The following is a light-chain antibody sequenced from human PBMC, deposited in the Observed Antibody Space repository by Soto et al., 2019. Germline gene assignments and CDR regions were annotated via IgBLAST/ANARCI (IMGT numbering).Light chain of an antibody. CDR1: QSISSY. Sequence: DIQMTQSPSSLSASVGDRVTITCRASQSISSYLNWYQQKPGKAPKLLIYAASSLQSGVPSRFSRSGSGTDLPLTIRSLQPEDVATYDCLQSYSTPWTFGQGKKLEIK. CDR3: LQSYSTPWT. CDR2: AAS. J-gene: IGKJ1*01. V-gene: IGKV1-39*01.